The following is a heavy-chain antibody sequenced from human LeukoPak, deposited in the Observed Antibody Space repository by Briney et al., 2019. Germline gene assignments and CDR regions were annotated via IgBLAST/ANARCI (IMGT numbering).Heavy chain of an antibody. V-gene: IGHV3-74*01. CDR1: GFTFSSYW. CDR2: INSDGSST. CDR3: AKIESGSYSPFDY. Sequence: SGGSLRLSCAASGFTFSSYWMHWVRQGPGKGLVWVSRINSDGSSTSYADSVKGRFTISRDNAKNTLYLQMNSLRAEDTAVYYCAKIESGSYSPFDYWGQGTLVTVSS. J-gene: IGHJ4*02. D-gene: IGHD1-26*01.